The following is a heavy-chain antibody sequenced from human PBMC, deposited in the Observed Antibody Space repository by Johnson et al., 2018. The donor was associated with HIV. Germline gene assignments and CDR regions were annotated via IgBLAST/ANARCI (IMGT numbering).Heavy chain of an antibody. V-gene: IGHV3-30*04. CDR3: ARELVVITADDAFDI. J-gene: IGHJ3*02. Sequence: QVQLVESGGGVVQPGGSLRLSCVASGFTFSSYAMHWVRQAPGKGLEWVAVISYDGSNKYYADSVKGRFTISRDNSKNTLYLQMNSLRAEDTAVYYCARELVVITADDAFDIWGQGTMVTVSS. D-gene: IGHD2-21*01. CDR1: GFTFSSYA. CDR2: ISYDGSNK.